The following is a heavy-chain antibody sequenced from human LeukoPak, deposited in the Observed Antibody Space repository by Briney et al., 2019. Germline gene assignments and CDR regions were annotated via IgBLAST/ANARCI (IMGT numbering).Heavy chain of an antibody. CDR2: IYYSGST. Sequence: SETLSLTCTVSGGSISSSSYYWGWIRQPPGKGLEWIGSIYYSGSTYYNPSLKSRVTISVDTSKNQFSLKLSSVTAADTAVYYCARVGAYYYGSGSLWFDPWGQGTLVTVSS. V-gene: IGHV4-39*07. CDR1: GGSISSSSYY. CDR3: ARVGAYYYGSGSLWFDP. D-gene: IGHD3-10*01. J-gene: IGHJ5*02.